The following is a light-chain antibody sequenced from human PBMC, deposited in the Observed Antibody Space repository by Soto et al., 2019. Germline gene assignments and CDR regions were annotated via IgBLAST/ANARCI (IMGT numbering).Light chain of an antibody. J-gene: IGLJ1*01. Sequence: QSVLTQPRSVSGSPGQSVTISCTGTSSDVGGYNYVSWYHQHPGKAPKLMIYDVTKRPSGVPDRFSGSKSGNTASLTISGLQAEDEADYYCCSYAGRYTYVFGTGTKLTVL. V-gene: IGLV2-11*01. CDR2: DVT. CDR3: CSYAGRYTYV. CDR1: SSDVGGYNY.